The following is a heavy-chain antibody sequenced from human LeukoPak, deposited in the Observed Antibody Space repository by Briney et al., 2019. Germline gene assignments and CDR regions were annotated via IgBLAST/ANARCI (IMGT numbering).Heavy chain of an antibody. D-gene: IGHD2-21*01. CDR3: ARETAHCGGDCFDY. V-gene: IGHV3-48*03. J-gene: IGHJ4*02. CDR2: IGVGGNSI. Sequence: GGSLRLSCAASGFTFSTYEFNWVRQAPGKGLEWVAYIGVGGNSIYYADSVRGRFTTSRDNAQNSLYLEMNSLRVEDTALYYCARETAHCGGDCFDYWGQGTLVNVSS. CDR1: GFTFSTYE.